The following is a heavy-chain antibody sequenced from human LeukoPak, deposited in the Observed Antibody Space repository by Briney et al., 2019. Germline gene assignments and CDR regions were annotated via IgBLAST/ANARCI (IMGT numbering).Heavy chain of an antibody. D-gene: IGHD3-9*01. V-gene: IGHV1-69*13. CDR2: IIPIFGTA. Sequence: ASVKVSCKASGGTFSSYAISWVRQAPGQGLEWMGGIIPIFGTANYAQKFQGRVTITADESTSTAYMELSSLRSVDTAVYYCASGYFDWLPYYFDYWGQGTLVTVSS. J-gene: IGHJ4*02. CDR3: ASGYFDWLPYYFDY. CDR1: GGTFSSYA.